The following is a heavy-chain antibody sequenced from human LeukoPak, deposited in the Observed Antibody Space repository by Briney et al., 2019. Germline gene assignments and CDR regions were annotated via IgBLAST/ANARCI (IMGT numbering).Heavy chain of an antibody. Sequence: AXHWVRQAPGKGLEWVAVISYDGSNKYYADSVKGRFTISRDNSKNTLYLQMNSLRAEDTAVYYCARLGIAAADFDYWGQGTLVTVSS. CDR3: ARLGIAAADFDY. J-gene: IGHJ4*02. V-gene: IGHV3-30-3*01. CDR1: A. D-gene: IGHD6-13*01. CDR2: ISYDGSNK.